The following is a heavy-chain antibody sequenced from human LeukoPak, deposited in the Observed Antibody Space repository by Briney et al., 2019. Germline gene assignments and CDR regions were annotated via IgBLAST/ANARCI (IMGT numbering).Heavy chain of an antibody. Sequence: AASVKVSCKASGYTFTGYYMHWVRQAPGQGLEWMGWINPNSGGTNYAQKFQGWVTMTRDTSISTAYMELSRLRSDDTAVYYCARARSDRYYYDSSGYYDYWGQGTLVTVSS. CDR1: GYTFTGYY. V-gene: IGHV1-2*04. J-gene: IGHJ4*02. CDR2: INPNSGGT. D-gene: IGHD3-22*01. CDR3: ARARSDRYYYDSSGYYDY.